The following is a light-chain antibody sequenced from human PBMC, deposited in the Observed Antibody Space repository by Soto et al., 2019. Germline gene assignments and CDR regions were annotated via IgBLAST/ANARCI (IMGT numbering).Light chain of an antibody. CDR1: QSVSSN. J-gene: IGKJ1*01. CDR3: QQYNNWPPVP. CDR2: GAS. Sequence: EIVMTQSPATLSVSPGERATLSCRASQSVSSNLAWYQQKPGQAPRLLIYGASTRATGIPARFRGSGSGTECTLTISSLQSEDFAVYYCQQYNNWPPVPFGQGTKLDIK. V-gene: IGKV3-15*01.